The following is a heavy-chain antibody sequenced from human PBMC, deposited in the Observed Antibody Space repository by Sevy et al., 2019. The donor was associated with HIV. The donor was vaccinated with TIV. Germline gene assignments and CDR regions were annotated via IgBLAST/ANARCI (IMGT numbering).Heavy chain of an antibody. CDR1: GGSISSSSYY. J-gene: IGHJ3*02. CDR2: IYYSGST. Sequence: SETLSLTCTVSGGSISSSSYYWGWIRQPPGKGLEWIGSIYYSGSTYYNPSLKSRVTISVDTSKNQFSLKLSSVTTAETALYYCARHRLNWGRRRGLNAFDIWGQGTMVTVSS. D-gene: IGHD7-27*01. CDR3: ARHRLNWGRRRGLNAFDI. V-gene: IGHV4-39*01.